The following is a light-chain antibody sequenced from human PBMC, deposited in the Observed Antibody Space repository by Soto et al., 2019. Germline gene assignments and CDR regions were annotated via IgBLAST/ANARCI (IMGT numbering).Light chain of an antibody. CDR3: QQRSKWPPEIT. CDR2: CAS. V-gene: IGKV3D-20*02. J-gene: IGKJ5*01. CDR1: QSVSSSY. Sequence: EIVLTQSPGTLSLSPGEGSTLSCMASQSVSSSYLAWYQQNPGQAPRLLIYCASTRATGIPARFSGSGSGKEFTLTVSSLEPEDFALYSCQQRSKWPPEITFGQGTRLDIK.